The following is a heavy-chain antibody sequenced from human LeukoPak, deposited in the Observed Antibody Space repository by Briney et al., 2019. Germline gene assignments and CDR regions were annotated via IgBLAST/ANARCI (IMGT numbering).Heavy chain of an antibody. J-gene: IGHJ4*02. CDR1: GGSFSGYY. CDR2: INHSGST. D-gene: IGHD6-19*01. CDR3: ARSIIAVAGYHFDY. V-gene: IGHV4-34*01. Sequence: KTSETLSLTCAVYGGSFSGYYWSWILQPPGKGLEWIGEINHSGSTNYNPSLKSRVTISVDTSKNQFSLKLSSVTAADTAVYYCARSIIAVAGYHFDYWGQGTLVTVSS.